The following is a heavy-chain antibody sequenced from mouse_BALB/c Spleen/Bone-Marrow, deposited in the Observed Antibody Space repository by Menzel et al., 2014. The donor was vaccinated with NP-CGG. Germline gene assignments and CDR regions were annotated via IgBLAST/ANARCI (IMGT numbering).Heavy chain of an antibody. CDR3: ARRTTTVVATDY. J-gene: IGHJ2*01. V-gene: IGHV1S81*02. CDR1: DYTFTSYW. CDR2: INPSNGRT. Sequence: QVQLQQSGAELVKPGASVKLSCKASDYTFTSYWMHWVKQRPGQGLEWIGEINPSNGRTKYNEKFKSKATLTVDKSSSTAYMQLSSLTSEDSAVYYCARRTTTVVATDYWGQGTTLTVSS. D-gene: IGHD1-1*01.